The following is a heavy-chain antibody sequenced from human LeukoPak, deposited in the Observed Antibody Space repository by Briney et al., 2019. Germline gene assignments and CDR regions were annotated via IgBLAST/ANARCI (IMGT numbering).Heavy chain of an antibody. J-gene: IGHJ3*02. D-gene: IGHD3-22*01. CDR1: GGSISSYY. Sequence: KPSETLSLTCTVSGGSISSYYWSWIRQPPGKGLEWIGYIYYSGSTNYNPSLKSRVTISVDTSKNQFSLKLSSVTAADTAVYYCARHRLGDYYYDSSGYPIEAFDIWGQGTMVTVSS. V-gene: IGHV4-59*08. CDR2: IYYSGST. CDR3: ARHRLGDYYYDSSGYPIEAFDI.